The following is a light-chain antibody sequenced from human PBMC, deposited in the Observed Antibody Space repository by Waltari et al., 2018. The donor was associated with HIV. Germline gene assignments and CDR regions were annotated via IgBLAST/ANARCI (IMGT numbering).Light chain of an antibody. V-gene: IGKV3-15*01. CDR1: QNVNNY. CDR3: QQRSNRPPKYT. Sequence: EVVLTQSPATLSVSPGERATLSCWASQNVNNYLAWYQQKPGQAPRLLIYDASTRATGVPARFSGSGSGTEFTLTITSLQSEDFAVYYCQQRSNRPPKYTFGQGTKLEIK. CDR2: DAS. J-gene: IGKJ2*01.